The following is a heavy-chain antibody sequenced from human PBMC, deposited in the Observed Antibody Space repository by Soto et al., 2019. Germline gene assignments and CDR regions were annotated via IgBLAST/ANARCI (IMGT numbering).Heavy chain of an antibody. CDR3: ARSYYSGSTRYYFDY. V-gene: IGHV1-69*02. CDR2: IIPILGIA. CDR1: GGTFSSYT. J-gene: IGHJ4*02. D-gene: IGHD3-10*01. Sequence: QVQLVQSGAEVKKPGSSVKVSCKASGGTFSSYTISWVRQAPGQGLEWMGRIIPILGIANYAQKFQGRVTITADKSTSTAYMELSSLRSEDTAVYYCARSYYSGSTRYYFDYWGQETLVTVSS.